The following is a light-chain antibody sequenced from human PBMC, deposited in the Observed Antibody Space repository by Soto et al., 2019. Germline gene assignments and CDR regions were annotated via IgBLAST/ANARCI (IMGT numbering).Light chain of an antibody. Sequence: EIVLTQSPGTLSLSPGERATLSCRASQSVSRDLAWYQQKHGQAPRLLIYDASKRATGIPDRFSGSGSGTGFALTISSLEPEDFAVYYCQQRSDWPPLTFGGGTKVEVK. J-gene: IGKJ4*01. CDR3: QQRSDWPPLT. CDR1: QSVSRD. CDR2: DAS. V-gene: IGKV3-11*01.